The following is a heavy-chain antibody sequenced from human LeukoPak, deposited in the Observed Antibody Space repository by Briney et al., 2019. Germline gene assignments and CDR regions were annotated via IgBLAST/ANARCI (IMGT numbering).Heavy chain of an antibody. CDR1: GFTFSSYE. Sequence: GGSLRLSCAASGFTFSSYEMNWVRQAPGKGLEWVSYISSSGSTIYYADSVKGRFTISRDNSKNTLYLQMNSLRAEDTAVYYCAKDTMGYYYYMDVWGKGTTVTVSS. CDR3: AKDTMGYYYYMDV. V-gene: IGHV3-48*03. D-gene: IGHD2-2*01. CDR2: ISSSGSTI. J-gene: IGHJ6*03.